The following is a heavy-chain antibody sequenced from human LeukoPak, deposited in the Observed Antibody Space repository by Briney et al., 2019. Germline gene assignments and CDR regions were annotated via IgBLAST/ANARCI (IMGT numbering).Heavy chain of an antibody. CDR2: ISYDGSNK. Sequence: GRSLRLSCAASGFTFSSYAMHWVRQAPGKGLEWVVVISYDGSNKYYADSVKGRFTISRDNSKNTLYLQMNSLRAEDTAVYYCAGAVVVVAFDYWGQGTLVTVSS. CDR1: GFTFSSYA. CDR3: AGAVVVVAFDY. V-gene: IGHV3-30-3*01. J-gene: IGHJ4*02. D-gene: IGHD2-15*01.